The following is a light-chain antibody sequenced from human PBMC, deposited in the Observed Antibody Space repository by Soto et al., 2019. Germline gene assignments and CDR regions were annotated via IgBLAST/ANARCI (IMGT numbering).Light chain of an antibody. CDR3: QQYYSTPL. V-gene: IGKV4-1*01. J-gene: IGKJ2*01. CDR2: WAS. Sequence: DIVMTQSPDSLAVSLGERATINCKSSQSVLYSSNNKNYLAWYQQKPGQPPKLLIYWASTRESGLPDRFSGSGSGTDFTLTISSLQAEDVAVYYCQQYYSTPLFGQGTKLEIK. CDR1: QSVLYSSNNKNY.